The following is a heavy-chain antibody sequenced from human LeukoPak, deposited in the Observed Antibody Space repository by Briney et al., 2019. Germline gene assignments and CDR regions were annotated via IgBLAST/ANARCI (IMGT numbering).Heavy chain of an antibody. Sequence: SETLSLTCTVSGGSISSSSYYWGWIRQPPGKGLEWLGSIYYSGSTYYNPSLKSRVTISVDTSKNQFSLKLSSVTAADTAVYYCARDIVVVVAATPFNWFDPWGQGTLVTVSS. CDR3: ARDIVVVVAATPFNWFDP. V-gene: IGHV4-39*07. CDR2: IYYSGST. J-gene: IGHJ5*02. CDR1: GGSISSSSYY. D-gene: IGHD2-15*01.